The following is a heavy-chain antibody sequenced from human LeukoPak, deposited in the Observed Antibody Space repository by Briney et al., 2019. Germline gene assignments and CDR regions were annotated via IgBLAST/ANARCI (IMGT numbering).Heavy chain of an antibody. CDR3: ARDLEGGYSYGIDY. V-gene: IGHV1-2*02. Sequence: GASVKVSCKASGYSFTGYYMHWVRQAPGQGLEWMGWINPYSGGTNYAQKFQGRVTMTRDTSISTAYMELSRLRSDDTAVYYCARDLEGGYSYGIDYWGQGTLVTVSS. J-gene: IGHJ4*02. CDR1: GYSFTGYY. CDR2: INPYSGGT. D-gene: IGHD5-18*01.